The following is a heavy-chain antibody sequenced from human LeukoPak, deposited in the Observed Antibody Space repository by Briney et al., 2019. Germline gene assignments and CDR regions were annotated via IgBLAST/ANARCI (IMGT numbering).Heavy chain of an antibody. J-gene: IGHJ6*03. V-gene: IGHV4-38-2*02. CDR1: GYSISSGYY. CDR3: AREGNSSGWYGLHYYYMDV. Sequence: PSETLSLTCTVSGYSISSGYYWGWIRQPPGKGLEGIGSIYHSGSTYYNPSLKSRVTISVDTSKNQFSLKLSSVTAADTAVYYCAREGNSSGWYGLHYYYMDVWGKGTTVTISS. D-gene: IGHD6-19*01. CDR2: IYHSGST.